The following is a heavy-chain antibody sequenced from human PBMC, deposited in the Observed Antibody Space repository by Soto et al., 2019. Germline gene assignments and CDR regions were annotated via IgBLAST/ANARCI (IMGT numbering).Heavy chain of an antibody. CDR3: ARGQSVAAAATDY. D-gene: IGHD6-13*01. CDR2: IYYSGST. J-gene: IGHJ4*02. V-gene: IGHV4-30-4*01. CDR1: GGSISSGDYY. Sequence: TLSLTCTVSGGSISSGDYYWSWIRQPPGKGLEWIGYIYYSGSTYYNPSLKSRVTISVDTSKNQFSLKLSSVTAADTAVYYCARGQSVAAAATDYWGQGTRVTVSS.